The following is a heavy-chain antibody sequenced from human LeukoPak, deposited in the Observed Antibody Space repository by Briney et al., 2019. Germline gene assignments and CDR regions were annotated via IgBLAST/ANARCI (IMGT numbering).Heavy chain of an antibody. D-gene: IGHD3-10*01. CDR2: INPSGGST. Sequence: ASVKVSCKASGYTFTSYYMHWVRQAPGQGLEWMGIINPSGGSTSYAQKFQGRVTMTRDTSTSTVYMELSSLRSEDTAVYYCARDRSKGYYGSGIEYWGQGTLVTVSS. CDR1: GYTFTSYY. J-gene: IGHJ4*02. CDR3: ARDRSKGYYGSGIEY. V-gene: IGHV1-46*01.